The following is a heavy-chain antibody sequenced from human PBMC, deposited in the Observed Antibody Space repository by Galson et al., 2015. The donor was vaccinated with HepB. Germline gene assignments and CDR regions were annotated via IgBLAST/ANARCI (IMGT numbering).Heavy chain of an antibody. D-gene: IGHD6-25*01. J-gene: IGHJ6*02. CDR3: AKEKTIAARSYYGMDV. CDR1: GFTFSSYG. CDR2: ISYDGSDK. Sequence: SLRLSCAASGFTFSSYGMHWVRQAPGKGLEWVAIISYDGSDKYYVDSVKGRFTISRDTSKNTLSLQMNSLRAEDTAVYFCAKEKTIAARSYYGMDVWGRGTTVTVSS. V-gene: IGHV3-30*18.